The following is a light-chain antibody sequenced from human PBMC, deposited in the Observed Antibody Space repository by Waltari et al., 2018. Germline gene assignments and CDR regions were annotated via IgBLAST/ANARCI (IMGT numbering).Light chain of an antibody. CDR1: QNIVRW. CDR2: QAS. CDR3: QQYNNYWT. J-gene: IGKJ1*01. Sequence: DIQMTQSPSTLSASVGDRVTITCRASQNIVRWLAWYQQKPGKAPKLLIYQASSLESGVPSRFSGNGAGTEFTFTISSLQTDDFATYYCQQYNNYWTFGQGTKVEIK. V-gene: IGKV1-5*03.